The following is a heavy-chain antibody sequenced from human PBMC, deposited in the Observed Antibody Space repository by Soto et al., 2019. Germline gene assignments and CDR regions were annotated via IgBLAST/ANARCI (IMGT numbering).Heavy chain of an antibody. J-gene: IGHJ3*02. CDR3: AKELYCSGGSCYPHAFDI. Sequence: PGGSLRLSCAASGFPFSSYAMSWVRQAPGKGLEWVSAISGSGGSTYYADSVKGRFTISRDNSKNTLYLQMNSLRAEDTAVYYCAKELYCSGGSCYPHAFDIWGQGTMVTVSS. CDR1: GFPFSSYA. CDR2: ISGSGGST. V-gene: IGHV3-23*01. D-gene: IGHD2-15*01.